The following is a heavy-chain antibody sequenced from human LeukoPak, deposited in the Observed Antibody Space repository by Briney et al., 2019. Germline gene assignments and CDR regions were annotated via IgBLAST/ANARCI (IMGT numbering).Heavy chain of an antibody. D-gene: IGHD6-19*01. CDR2: IYPGDSDT. CDR3: ARHAYSSGWRDFDY. V-gene: IGHV5-51*01. Sequence: GESLKISCQGSGYSFPNYWIAWVRQLPGKGLEWMGIIYPGDSDTRYSPSFQGQVTISADKSISTAYLQWGSLKASDTAMYYCARHAYSSGWRDFDYWGQGTLVTVSS. J-gene: IGHJ4*02. CDR1: GYSFPNYW.